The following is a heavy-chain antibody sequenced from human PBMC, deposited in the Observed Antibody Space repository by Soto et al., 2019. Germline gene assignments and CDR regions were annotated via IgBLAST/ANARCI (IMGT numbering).Heavy chain of an antibody. CDR2: ISSSSSYI. Sequence: GGSLGLSSAESGVTFRSYSMNWVRQAPGKGLEWVSSISSSSSYIYYADSVKGRFTISRDNAKNSLYLQMNSLRAEDTAVYYCARMMMGATAWFDPWGQGTLVTVPS. J-gene: IGHJ5*02. CDR1: GVTFRSYS. CDR3: ARMMMGATAWFDP. D-gene: IGHD1-26*01. V-gene: IGHV3-21*01.